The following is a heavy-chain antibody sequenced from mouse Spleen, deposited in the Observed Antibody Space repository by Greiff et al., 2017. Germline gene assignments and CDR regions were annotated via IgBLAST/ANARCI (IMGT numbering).Heavy chain of an antibody. Sequence: VQLQQSGAELARPGASVKLSCTASGFNIKDDYMHWVKQRPEQGLEWIGWIDPENGDTEYASKFQGKATITADTSSNTAYLQLSSLTSEDTAVCYCTTGGLAYWGQGTLVTVSA. J-gene: IGHJ3*01. V-gene: IGHV14-4*01. CDR3: TTGGLAY. D-gene: IGHD1-1*02. CDR1: GFNIKDDY. CDR2: IDPENGDT.